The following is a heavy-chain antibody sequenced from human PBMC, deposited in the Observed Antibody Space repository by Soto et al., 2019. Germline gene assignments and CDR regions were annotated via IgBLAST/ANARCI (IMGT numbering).Heavy chain of an antibody. J-gene: IGHJ4*02. CDR2: IYYSGST. D-gene: IGHD6-19*01. V-gene: IGHV4-31*03. CDR1: GGSISSGGYY. Sequence: QVQLQESGPGLVKPSQTLSLTCTVSGGSISSGGYYWSWIRQHPGKGLEWIGYIYYSGSTYYNPSLKSRVTISVDTSKNQSSLKLSSVTAADTAVYYCAREALAFKSSGNDYWGQGTLVTVSS. CDR3: AREALAFKSSGNDY.